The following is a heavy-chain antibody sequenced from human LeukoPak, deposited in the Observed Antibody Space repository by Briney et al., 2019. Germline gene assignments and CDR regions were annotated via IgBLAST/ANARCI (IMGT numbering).Heavy chain of an antibody. CDR3: ARDYYYGSGSYSGPDTDY. D-gene: IGHD3-10*01. J-gene: IGHJ4*02. V-gene: IGHV1-18*01. CDR1: GYTFTTYG. Sequence: GASVTVSFKASGYTFTTYGISWVRQAPGQGLEWMGWISGYNGNTNYALKFQGRVTMTTDTSTSTAYMELRSLRSDDTAVYYCARDYYYGSGSYSGPDTDYWGQGTLVTVSS. CDR2: ISGYNGNT.